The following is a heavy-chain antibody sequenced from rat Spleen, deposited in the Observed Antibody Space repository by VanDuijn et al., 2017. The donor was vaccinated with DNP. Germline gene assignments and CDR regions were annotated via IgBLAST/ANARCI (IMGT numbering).Heavy chain of an antibody. CDR2: ISYDGGST. Sequence: EVRLVESGGGLVQPGRSLKLSCAASGFTFSDYYMAWVRQAPTKGLEWVASISYDGGSTYYRDSVKGRFTISRDNAKSSLYLQMNSLKSEDTATYYCARRTAAISKAMDAWGQGTSVTVSS. V-gene: IGHV5-20*01. D-gene: IGHD1-2*01. J-gene: IGHJ4*01. CDR3: ARRTAAISKAMDA. CDR1: GFTFSDYY.